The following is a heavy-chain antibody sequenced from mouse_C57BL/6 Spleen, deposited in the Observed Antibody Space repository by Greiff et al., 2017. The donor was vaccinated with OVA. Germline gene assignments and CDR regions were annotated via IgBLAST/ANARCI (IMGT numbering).Heavy chain of an antibody. Sequence: QVQLQQPGTELVKPGASVTLSCKASGYTFTSYWMHWVKQRPGQGLEWIGNINTSNGGTNYHEKFKTKATLTVDKTSSTAYMQLSSLTSEDSAVYYGANFYYGSSYGFAYWGQGTLVTVSA. CDR1: GYTFTSYW. CDR3: ANFYYGSSYGFAY. V-gene: IGHV1-53*01. J-gene: IGHJ3*01. D-gene: IGHD1-1*01. CDR2: INTSNGGT.